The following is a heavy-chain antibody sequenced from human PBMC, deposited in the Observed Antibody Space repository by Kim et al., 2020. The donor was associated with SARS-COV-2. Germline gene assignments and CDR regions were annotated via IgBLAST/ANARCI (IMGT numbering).Heavy chain of an antibody. D-gene: IGHD3-3*01. J-gene: IGHJ4*02. V-gene: IGHV3-11*01. CDR3: ARADFWSGYYFDY. Sequence: YYADSVKGRFTIARDNAKNSLYLQMNSLGAEDTAVYYCARADFWSGYYFDYWGQGTLVTVSS.